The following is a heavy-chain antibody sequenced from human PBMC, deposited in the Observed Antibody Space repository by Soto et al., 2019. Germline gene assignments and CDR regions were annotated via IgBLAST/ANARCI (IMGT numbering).Heavy chain of an antibody. CDR1: WFSASGSS. V-gene: IGHV3-53*01. Sequence: VGSLRLSCVVSWFSASGSSIFWVRQATGKGLEWVSLMHRGGSTDNADSVKGRFTTSRDKSKNTLYLHMNGLRVEDTAVYYCARVNTTLVDHFDCWGQGTLVTVSS. D-gene: IGHD5-18*01. CDR3: ARVNTTLVDHFDC. J-gene: IGHJ4*02. CDR2: MHRGGST.